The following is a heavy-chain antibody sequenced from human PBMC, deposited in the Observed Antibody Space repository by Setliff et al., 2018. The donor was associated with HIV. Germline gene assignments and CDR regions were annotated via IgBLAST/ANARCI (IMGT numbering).Heavy chain of an antibody. V-gene: IGHV3-30*02. CDR3: VKLYYYDSSGYGGVSTDS. J-gene: IGHJ4*02. D-gene: IGHD3-22*01. CDR2: IEHDGSKK. Sequence: GGSLRLSCAASGFTFSSYEMNWVRQAPGKGLEWVTLIEHDGSKKFYADSVKGRFTISRDNSKNTLFLQMSSLRPEDTAVYYCVKLYYYDSSGYGGVSTDSWGQGTLVTVSS. CDR1: GFTFSSYE.